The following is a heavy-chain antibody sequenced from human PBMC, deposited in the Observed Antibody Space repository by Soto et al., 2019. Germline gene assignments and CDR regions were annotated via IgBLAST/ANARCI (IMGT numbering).Heavy chain of an antibody. J-gene: IGHJ5*02. Sequence: EVQLVESGGGLVQPGGSLRLSCAASGFTFSGYWMHWVRQAPGKGLVWVSRIRSDGSITSYADSVKGRFTISRDNARNTLYLQMNSLRAEDTAVYYGARSDWFDPWGPGTLVTVSS. V-gene: IGHV3-74*01. CDR1: GFTFSGYW. CDR3: ARSDWFDP. CDR2: IRSDGSIT.